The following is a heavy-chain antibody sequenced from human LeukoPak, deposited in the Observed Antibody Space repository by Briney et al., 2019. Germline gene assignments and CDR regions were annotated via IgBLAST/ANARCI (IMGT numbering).Heavy chain of an antibody. CDR3: ARDSSDYESFTDY. CDR2: IYYSGST. CDR1: GGSISSYY. J-gene: IGHJ4*02. Sequence: PSETLSLTCTVSGGSISSYYWSWIRQPPGKGLEWIGYIYYSGSTKYNPSLKSRLTISVDTSKNQFSLKLSSVTAADTAVYYCARDSSDYESFTDYWGQGTLVTVSS. V-gene: IGHV4-59*01. D-gene: IGHD5-12*01.